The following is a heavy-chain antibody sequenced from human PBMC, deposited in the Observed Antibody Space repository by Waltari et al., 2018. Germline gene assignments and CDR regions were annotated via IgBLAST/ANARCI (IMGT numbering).Heavy chain of an antibody. CDR2: IYHSGST. Sequence: QVQLQESGPGLVKPSATLSLTCTVSGYSISSGYYWGWIRQPPGKGLEWIGSIYHSGSTYYNPSLKSRVTISVDTSKNQFSLKLSSVTAADTAVYYCASYYYGSGSPFDPWGQGTLVTVSS. CDR1: GYSISSGYY. CDR3: ASYYYGSGSPFDP. D-gene: IGHD3-10*01. V-gene: IGHV4-38-2*02. J-gene: IGHJ5*02.